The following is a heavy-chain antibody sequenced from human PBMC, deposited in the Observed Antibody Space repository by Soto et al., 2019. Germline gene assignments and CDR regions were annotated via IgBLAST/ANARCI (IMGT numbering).Heavy chain of an antibody. D-gene: IGHD3-16*01. CDR3: ARDHSYAGDY. V-gene: IGHV3-23*01. Sequence: EVQLLESGGGLVQPGGSLRLSCAVSGFTFSSFAMSWVRQAPGKGLEWVSIISSSGGATYYADSVKGRFTISRDNSKNTLYLQMISLRAEDTAVYYCARDHSYAGDYWGQGTLVTVSS. J-gene: IGHJ4*02. CDR1: GFTFSSFA. CDR2: ISSSGGAT.